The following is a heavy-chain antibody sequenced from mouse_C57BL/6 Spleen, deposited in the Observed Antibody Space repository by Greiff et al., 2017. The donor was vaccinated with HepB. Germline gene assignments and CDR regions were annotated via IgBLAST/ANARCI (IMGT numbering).Heavy chain of an antibody. Sequence: QVQLQQSGAELARPGDSVKLSCKASGYTFTSYGISWVKQRTGQGLEWIGEIYPRSGNTYYNEKFKGKATLPADKSSSTAYMELRRLTSEDSAVYFCARYYDYPWFAYWGQGTLVTVSA. V-gene: IGHV1-81*01. J-gene: IGHJ3*01. CDR2: IYPRSGNT. CDR1: GYTFTSYG. CDR3: ARYYDYPWFAY. D-gene: IGHD2-4*01.